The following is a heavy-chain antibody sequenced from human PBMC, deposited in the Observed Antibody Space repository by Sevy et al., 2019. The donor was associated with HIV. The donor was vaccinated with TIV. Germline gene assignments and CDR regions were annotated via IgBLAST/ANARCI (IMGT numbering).Heavy chain of an antibody. CDR2: ISSKGGST. Sequence: GGSLRLSCSASGFTFSSYAMHWVRQAPGKGLEYVSAISSKGGSTYYADSVKGRFTISRDNSKNTLYLQMSSLRAEDTAVYYCVKGTGYGSGSYPKALNWFDPWGQGTLVTVSS. D-gene: IGHD3-10*01. J-gene: IGHJ5*02. V-gene: IGHV3-64D*06. CDR3: VKGTGYGSGSYPKALNWFDP. CDR1: GFTFSSYA.